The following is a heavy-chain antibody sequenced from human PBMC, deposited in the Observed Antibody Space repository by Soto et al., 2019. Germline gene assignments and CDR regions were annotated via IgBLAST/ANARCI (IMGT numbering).Heavy chain of an antibody. CDR2: VYYTVST. V-gene: IGHV4-59*01. CDR3: ARSVAVPGAHSDY. Sequence: QVQLQESGPGLVKQSETLSLTCSDSGGSLSGSYWSWLRQSPGQGLEWLGYVYYTVSTDYSPSVRRRVSISVDTSKNEFSLRLSAVTSADTAVYFCARSVAVPGAHSDYVGQGTQVTVSS. J-gene: IGHJ4*02. CDR1: GGSLSGSY. D-gene: IGHD6-19*01.